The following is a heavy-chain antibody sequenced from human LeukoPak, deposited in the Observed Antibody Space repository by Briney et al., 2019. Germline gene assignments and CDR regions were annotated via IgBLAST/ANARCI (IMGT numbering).Heavy chain of an antibody. CDR3: AKVQEMDTILPPFHY. CDR1: GCTFSNSN. J-gene: IGHJ4*02. Sequence: PGGTLTLTCAATGCTFSNSNLSRVRQPPGKGLQWVSAISGRGGTTIYAASVKGRFTISRDNSKNTLYLQVNSLRAADTAIYYCAKVQEMDTILPPFHYWGQGTLVTVSS. CDR2: ISGRGGTT. D-gene: IGHD5-24*01. V-gene: IGHV3-23*01.